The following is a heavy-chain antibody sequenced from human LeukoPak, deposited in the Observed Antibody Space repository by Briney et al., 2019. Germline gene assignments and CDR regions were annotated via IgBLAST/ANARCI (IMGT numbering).Heavy chain of an antibody. J-gene: IGHJ6*03. Sequence: PSETLSLTCTVSGGSISSYYWSWIRQPPGKGLEWIGYIYYSGSTNYNPSLKSRVTISVDTSKNRFSLKLSSVTAADTAVYYCARDNGYYPYYYYYMDVWGKGTTVTVSS. CDR3: ARDNGYYPYYYYYMDV. V-gene: IGHV4-59*01. CDR2: IYYSGST. D-gene: IGHD4-17*01. CDR1: GGSISSYY.